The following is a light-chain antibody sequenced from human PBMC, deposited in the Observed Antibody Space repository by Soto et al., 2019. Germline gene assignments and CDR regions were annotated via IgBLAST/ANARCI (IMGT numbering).Light chain of an antibody. J-gene: IGKJ1*01. CDR2: AAS. Sequence: EVVLTQSPGTVSLSPGERATLSCRASQSVTSNYLAWYQQKPGQAPRLLIYAASSRATGIPDRFRGSGSVTDFSLTTSTLEPEDVAVYYCQQYGSSLTWTFGQGTKVEIK. V-gene: IGKV3-20*01. CDR3: QQYGSSLTWT. CDR1: QSVTSNY.